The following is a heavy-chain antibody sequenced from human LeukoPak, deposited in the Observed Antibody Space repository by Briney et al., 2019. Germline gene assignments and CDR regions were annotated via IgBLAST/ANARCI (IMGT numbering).Heavy chain of an antibody. D-gene: IGHD3-16*01. V-gene: IGHV3-21*01. J-gene: IGHJ4*02. CDR2: INENSRYT. Sequence: GGSLRLSCAGSGFTFRSYAMDWVRQAPGKGLEWVSSINENSRYTYYADSVKGRFTISRDNAKNSLYLQMNSLRVEDTAVYYCTRSGTRLGADFDYWGQGTLVTVSS. CDR3: TRSGTRLGADFDY. CDR1: GFTFRSYA.